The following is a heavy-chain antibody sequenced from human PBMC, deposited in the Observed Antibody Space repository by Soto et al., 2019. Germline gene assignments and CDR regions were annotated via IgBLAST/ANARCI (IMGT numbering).Heavy chain of an antibody. CDR1: GFTFTSSA. Sequence: SVKVSFKASGFTFTSSAVQWVRQARGQRLEWIGWIVVGSGNTNYAQKFQERVTITRDMSTSTAYMELSSLRSEDTAVYYCAADLALSSGYYADYWGQGTLVTVSS. CDR2: IVVGSGNT. V-gene: IGHV1-58*01. CDR3: AADLALSSGYYADY. D-gene: IGHD3-22*01. J-gene: IGHJ4*02.